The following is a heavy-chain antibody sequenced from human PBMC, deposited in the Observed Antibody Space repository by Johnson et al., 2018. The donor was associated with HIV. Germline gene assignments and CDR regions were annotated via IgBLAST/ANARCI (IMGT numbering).Heavy chain of an antibody. CDR3: ARFDSFDAFDI. Sequence: VQLVESGGGLIQPGGSLRLSCAASGFTFSSYGMHWVRQAPGKGLEWVSYISAFGLTMSYADSVKGRFTISRDNDKNSLFMEMNSLTAEDPAVYYCARFDSFDAFDIWGQGTMVIVS. CDR1: GFTFSSYG. CDR2: ISAFGLTM. V-gene: IGHV3-48*04. J-gene: IGHJ3*02. D-gene: IGHD3-9*01.